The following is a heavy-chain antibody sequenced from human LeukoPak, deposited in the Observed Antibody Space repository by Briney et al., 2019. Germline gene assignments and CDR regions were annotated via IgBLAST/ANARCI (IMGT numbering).Heavy chain of an antibody. Sequence: GGSLRLSCAASGFTFSSYSMNWVRQAPGKGLEWVANIKQDGSEKYYVDSVKGRFTISRDNARNSLYLQMNSLRAEGTAVYYCAKALYGYSNGRAVFDYWGQGTLVTVSS. CDR3: AKALYGYSNGRAVFDY. D-gene: IGHD6-19*01. CDR2: IKQDGSEK. V-gene: IGHV3-7*01. J-gene: IGHJ4*02. CDR1: GFTFSSYS.